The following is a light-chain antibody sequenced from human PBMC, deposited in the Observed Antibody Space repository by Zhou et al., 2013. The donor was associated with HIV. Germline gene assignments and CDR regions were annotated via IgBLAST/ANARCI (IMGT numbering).Light chain of an antibody. V-gene: IGKV1-5*01. J-gene: IGKJ1*01. CDR3: QQYHNYPWT. CDR2: GAS. Sequence: DIQMTQSPSTLSASVGDRVTITCRASQSISSWLAWYQQKPGKAPNLLIYGASSLGSGVPSRFSGSGSGREFTLTISSLQPDDFATYYCQQYHNYPWTFGQGTKV. CDR1: QSISSW.